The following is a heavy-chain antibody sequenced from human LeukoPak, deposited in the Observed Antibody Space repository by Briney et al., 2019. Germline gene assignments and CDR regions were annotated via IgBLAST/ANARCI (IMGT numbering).Heavy chain of an antibody. V-gene: IGHV3-21*01. J-gene: IGHJ4*02. CDR3: ARGGTDYGDSDY. D-gene: IGHD4-17*01. CDR2: ISISNSYI. CDR1: GFTFSSYS. Sequence: GGSLRLSCAASGFTFSSYSMNWVRQAPGKGLEWVSSISISNSYIYYTDSVKGRFTISRDNAKNSLYLQMNSLRAEDTAVYYCARGGTDYGDSDYWGQGTLVTVSS.